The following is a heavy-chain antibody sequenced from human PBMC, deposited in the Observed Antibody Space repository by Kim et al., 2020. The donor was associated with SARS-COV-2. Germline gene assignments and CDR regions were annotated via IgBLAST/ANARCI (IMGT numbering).Heavy chain of an antibody. CDR2: INHSGST. Sequence: SETLSLTCAVYGGSFSGYYWSWIRQPPGKGLEWMGEINHSGSTNYNPSLKSRVTISVDTSKNQFSLKLSSVTAADTAVYYCARDTPLLWFGEFPGGFDPWGQGTLVTVSS. CDR3: ARDTPLLWFGEFPGGFDP. CDR1: GGSFSGYY. D-gene: IGHD3-10*01. J-gene: IGHJ5*02. V-gene: IGHV4-34*01.